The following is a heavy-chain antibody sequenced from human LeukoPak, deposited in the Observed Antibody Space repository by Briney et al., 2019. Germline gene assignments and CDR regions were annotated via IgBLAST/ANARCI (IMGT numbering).Heavy chain of an antibody. Sequence: SETLSLTCTVSGGSISSYYWSWIRRPPGKGLEWIGYIYYSGSTNYNPSLKSRVTISVDTSKNHFSLKLSSVTAADTAVYYCARVTRYYYGSGNYYRPNWFDPWGQGTLVTVSS. D-gene: IGHD3-10*01. CDR2: IYYSGST. J-gene: IGHJ5*02. CDR1: GGSISSYY. CDR3: ARVTRYYYGSGNYYRPNWFDP. V-gene: IGHV4-59*01.